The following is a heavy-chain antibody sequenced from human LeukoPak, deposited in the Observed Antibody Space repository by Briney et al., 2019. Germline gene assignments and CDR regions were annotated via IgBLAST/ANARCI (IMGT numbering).Heavy chain of an antibody. CDR1: GFTLDDYA. D-gene: IGHD6-19*01. CDR3: AKDIGAVAGEIDY. J-gene: IGHJ4*02. Sequence: PGRSLRLSCAASGFTLDDYAMHWVRQAPGKGLEWVSGISWNSGSIGYADSVKGRFTISRDNAKNSLYLQMNSLRAEDTALYYCAKDIGAVAGEIDYWGQGTLVTVSS. CDR2: ISWNSGSI. V-gene: IGHV3-9*01.